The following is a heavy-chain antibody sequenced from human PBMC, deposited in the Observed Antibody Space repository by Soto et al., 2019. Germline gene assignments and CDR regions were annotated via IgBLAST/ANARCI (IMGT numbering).Heavy chain of an antibody. CDR1: GFTFSSDD. CDR3: ARSTTTMDAFDI. CDR2: IGTAGDT. V-gene: IGHV3-13*01. J-gene: IGHJ3*02. Sequence: GGSLRLSCAASGFTFSSDDMHWVRQATGKGLEWVSAIGTAGDTYYPGSVKGRFTISRENAKNSLYLQMNSLRAGDTAVYYCARSTTTMDAFDIWGQGTMVTVSS. D-gene: IGHD2-2*01.